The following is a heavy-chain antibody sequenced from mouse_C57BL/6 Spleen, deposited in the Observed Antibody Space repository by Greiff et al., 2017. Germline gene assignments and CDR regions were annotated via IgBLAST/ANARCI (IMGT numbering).Heavy chain of an antibody. V-gene: IGHV5-16*01. Sequence: EVMLVESEGGLVQPGRSMKLSCTASGFTFSDYYMAWVRQVPEKGLEWVANINYDGSSTYYLDSLKSRFIISRDNAKNILYLQMSSLKSEDTATYYCARAPIYYGYDAGWYFDVWGTGTTVTVSS. CDR2: INYDGSST. J-gene: IGHJ1*03. CDR3: ARAPIYYGYDAGWYFDV. D-gene: IGHD2-2*01. CDR1: GFTFSDYY.